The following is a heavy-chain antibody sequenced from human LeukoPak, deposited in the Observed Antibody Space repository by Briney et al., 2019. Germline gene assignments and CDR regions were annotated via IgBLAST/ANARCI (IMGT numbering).Heavy chain of an antibody. CDR1: GGSISSGSYY. J-gene: IGHJ4*02. Sequence: SETLSLTCTVSGGSISSGSYYWSWIRQPAGKGLEWIGRIYTSGSTNYNPSLKSRVTISVDTSKNQFSLKLSSVTAADTAVYYCARRRRYFDWLQDGGDFDYWGQGTLVTVSS. D-gene: IGHD3-9*01. CDR3: ARRRRYFDWLQDGGDFDY. CDR2: IYTSGST. V-gene: IGHV4-61*02.